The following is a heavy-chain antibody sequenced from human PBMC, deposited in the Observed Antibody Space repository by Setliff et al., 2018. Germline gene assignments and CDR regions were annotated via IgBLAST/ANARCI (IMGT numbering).Heavy chain of an antibody. Sequence: SETLSLTCTVSGGSISSGTFYWTWLRQPAGKGLEWIGHIYSSGNINYNPSLVSRVTISIDTSKSQFSLRLSSVTAADTAVYYCSRQRRIWNDLDYFDYWGQGTLVTVS. CDR1: GGSISSGTFY. CDR2: IYSSGNI. D-gene: IGHD1-1*01. J-gene: IGHJ4*02. CDR3: SRQRRIWNDLDYFDY. V-gene: IGHV4-61*09.